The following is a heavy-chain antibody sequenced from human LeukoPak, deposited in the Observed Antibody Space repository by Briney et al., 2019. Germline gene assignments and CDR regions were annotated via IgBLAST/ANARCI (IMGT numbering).Heavy chain of an antibody. Sequence: SETVSLTCTVSGGSISSYYWSWIRQPPGKGLEWIGYIYYSGSTNYNPSLKSRVTISVDTSKNQFSLKLSSVTAADTAVYYCARVLSPGPDIVVNRWFDPWGQGTLVTVSS. CDR3: ARVLSPGPDIVVNRWFDP. CDR2: IYYSGST. D-gene: IGHD2-15*01. V-gene: IGHV4-59*01. J-gene: IGHJ5*02. CDR1: GGSISSYY.